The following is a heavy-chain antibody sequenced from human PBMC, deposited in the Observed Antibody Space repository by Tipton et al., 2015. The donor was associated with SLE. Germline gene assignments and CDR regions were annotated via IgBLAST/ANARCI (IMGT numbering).Heavy chain of an antibody. CDR3: AKEGTWEPLAFDY. D-gene: IGHD1-26*01. J-gene: IGHJ4*02. V-gene: IGHV3-9*01. Sequence: SLRLSCAASGFMFHDYTMHWVRQAPGRGLEWLSGISWNSDTTAYADSVKGRFTISRDNAKNSLYLQMHSLRAEDTALYYCAKEGTWEPLAFDYWGRGTLVTVSS. CDR2: ISWNSDTT. CDR1: GFMFHDYT.